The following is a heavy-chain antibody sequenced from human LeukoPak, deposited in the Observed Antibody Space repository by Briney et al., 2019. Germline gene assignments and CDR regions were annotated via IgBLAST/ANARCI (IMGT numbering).Heavy chain of an antibody. Sequence: PGGSLRLSCAASGFTFSDYHMSWIRQAPGKGLEWVSYISASSTDIHYPDSVKGRFTISRDNAKNSLYLQMNSLRAEDTAVYYCARDRCRGGGCYYYYMDVWGKGTTVTISS. V-gene: IGHV3-11*01. CDR3: ARDRCRGGGCYYYYMDV. CDR2: ISASSTDI. J-gene: IGHJ6*03. CDR1: GFTFSDYH. D-gene: IGHD2-15*01.